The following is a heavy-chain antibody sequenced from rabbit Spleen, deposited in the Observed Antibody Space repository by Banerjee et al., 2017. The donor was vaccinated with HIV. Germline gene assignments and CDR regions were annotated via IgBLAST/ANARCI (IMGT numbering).Heavy chain of an antibody. J-gene: IGHJ4*01. Sequence: QEQLEESGGGLVKPGASLTLICTASGFSFSSGYDMSWVRQAPGKGLEWIACIDTGSSGFTYFASWAKGRFTISKTSSTTVTLQMTSLTAADTATYFCARGSATMTMVITGFYLNLWGQGTLVTVS. CDR3: ARGSATMTMVITGFYLNL. V-gene: IGHV1S45*01. D-gene: IGHD2-1*01. CDR1: GFSFSSGYD. CDR2: IDTGSSGFT.